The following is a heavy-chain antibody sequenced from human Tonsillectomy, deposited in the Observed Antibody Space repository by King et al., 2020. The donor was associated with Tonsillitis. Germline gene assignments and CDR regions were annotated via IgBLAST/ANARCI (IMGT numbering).Heavy chain of an antibody. CDR3: AREMTGRPTTVTYQDY. V-gene: IGHV3-66*01. Sequence: VQLVESGGALVQAGGSLSLSCAVSGFSTSDNYVTWVRQAPGKGLEWVSIIYSGGTTYYADFVRGRFTISRDNSKNTVYLQMNSLRAEDTAVYFCAREMTGRPTTVTYQDYWGQGTLVTVSS. CDR2: IYSGGTT. CDR1: GFSTSDNY. D-gene: IGHD4-17*01. J-gene: IGHJ4*02.